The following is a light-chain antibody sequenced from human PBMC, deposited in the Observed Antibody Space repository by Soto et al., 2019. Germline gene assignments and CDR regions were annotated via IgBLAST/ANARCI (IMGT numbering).Light chain of an antibody. V-gene: IGLV2-14*01. CDR2: KVS. CDR3: SSYTSSSTLV. Sequence: QSALTQPASVSGSPGQSITISCTGTSSDVGGYNYVSWYQQHPGKAPKLMIYKVSNRPSGVSNRFSGSKSGNTASLTISGFQAEDEADYYCSSYTSSSTLVFGGGTKLTVL. J-gene: IGLJ2*01. CDR1: SSDVGGYNY.